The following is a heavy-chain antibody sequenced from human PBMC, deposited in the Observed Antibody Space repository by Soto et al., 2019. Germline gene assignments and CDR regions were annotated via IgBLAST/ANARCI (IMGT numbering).Heavy chain of an antibody. CDR1: GGTFSSYT. CDR3: PREEYYYGSGAFFDY. J-gene: IGHJ4*02. D-gene: IGHD3-10*01. V-gene: IGHV1-69*08. Sequence: QVQLVQSVADVKKPGSSVKVSCKASGGTFSSYTSSCVRQAHGQGLEWMGRIIPILGIANYAQKCQGRVTITADKSTSTAYMELSILRSEDAAVYYCPREEYYYGSGAFFDYWGQGTLVTVSS. CDR2: IIPILGIA.